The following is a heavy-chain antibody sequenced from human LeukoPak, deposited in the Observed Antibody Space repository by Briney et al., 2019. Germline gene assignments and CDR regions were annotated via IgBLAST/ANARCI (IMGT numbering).Heavy chain of an antibody. D-gene: IGHD5-18*01. J-gene: IGHJ6*02. CDR2: ISHDGSNK. Sequence: GGSLRLSCAASRFTFSSYAIHWVRQAPGKGLEWVAVISHDGSNKNYADSVKGRFTISRDNSKNTLYLQMNSLRAEDTAVYYCARGGGRGYSYGYVAARPDYYYYCGMDVWGQGTTVTVSS. CDR3: ARGGGRGYSYGYVAARPDYYYYCGMDV. CDR1: RFTFSSYA. V-gene: IGHV3-30-3*01.